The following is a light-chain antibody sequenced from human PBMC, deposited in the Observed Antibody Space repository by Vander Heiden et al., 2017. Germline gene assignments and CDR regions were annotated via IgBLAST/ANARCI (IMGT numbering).Light chain of an antibody. CDR3: QQSDGTGPT. CDR1: QSISSY. CDR2: AAS. Sequence: DIQMTQSPSSLSASVGDRVTITCRASQSISSYLNWYQQKQGKAPKLLIYAASSLQSGVPSRLSGSGSGTAFTLTISRLQPEDFATYYCQQSDGTGPTFGPGTKVEIK. J-gene: IGKJ2*01. V-gene: IGKV1-39*01.